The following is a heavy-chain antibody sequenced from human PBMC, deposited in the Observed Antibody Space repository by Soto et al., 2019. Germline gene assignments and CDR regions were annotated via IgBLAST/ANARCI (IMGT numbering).Heavy chain of an antibody. Sequence: QVQLQESGPGLVKPSGTLSLTCAVSGGSISSSNWWSWVRQPPGKGLEWIGEIYHSGSTNYNPSLTSRITISVDKSKNQFSLKLSSVTAADTAVYYCARDPLGVGATRAFDYWGQGTLVTVSS. V-gene: IGHV4-4*02. CDR2: IYHSGST. D-gene: IGHD1-26*01. J-gene: IGHJ4*02. CDR1: GGSISSSNW. CDR3: ARDPLGVGATRAFDY.